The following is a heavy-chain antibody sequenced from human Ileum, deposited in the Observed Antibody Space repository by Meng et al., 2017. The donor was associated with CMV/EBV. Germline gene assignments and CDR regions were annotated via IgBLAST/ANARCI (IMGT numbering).Heavy chain of an antibody. CDR2: TYHRSQWYT. CDR3: ARGWALDY. J-gene: IGHJ4*02. V-gene: IGHV6-1*01. Sequence: LPCAISGDSVSSDNAAWNWIGQSPSRGLEWLGRTYHRSQWYTDYAISVQSRITINADTSKNQFSLHLNSVSPEDTAVYYCARGWALDYWGQGTLVTVSS. D-gene: IGHD3-10*01. CDR1: GDSVSSDNAA.